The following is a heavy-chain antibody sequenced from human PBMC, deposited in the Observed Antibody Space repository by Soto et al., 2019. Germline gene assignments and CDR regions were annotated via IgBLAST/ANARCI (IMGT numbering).Heavy chain of an antibody. J-gene: IGHJ1*01. Sequence: ASVKVSCKASGYTFTSYYMHWVRQAPGQGLEWMGIINPSGGSTSYAQKFQGRVTMTRDTSTSTVYMELSSLRSEDTAVYYCARERAEKQQLALEYFQHWGQGTLVTVSS. V-gene: IGHV1-46*03. CDR2: INPSGGST. D-gene: IGHD6-13*01. CDR3: ARERAEKQQLALEYFQH. CDR1: GYTFTSYY.